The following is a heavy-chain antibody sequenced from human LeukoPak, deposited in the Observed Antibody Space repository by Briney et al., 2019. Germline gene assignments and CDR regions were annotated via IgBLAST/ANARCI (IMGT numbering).Heavy chain of an antibody. CDR2: IYYSGST. J-gene: IGHJ6*03. CDR3: AREATVTTRRSDYYYYYMDV. Sequence: PSETLSLTCTVSGYSISSGYYWGWIRQPPGKGLEWIGYIYYSGSTNYNPSLKSRVTISVDTSKNQFSLKLSSVTAADTAVYYCAREATVTTRRSDYYYYYMDVWGKGTTVTISS. D-gene: IGHD4-17*01. V-gene: IGHV4-61*01. CDR1: GYSISSGYY.